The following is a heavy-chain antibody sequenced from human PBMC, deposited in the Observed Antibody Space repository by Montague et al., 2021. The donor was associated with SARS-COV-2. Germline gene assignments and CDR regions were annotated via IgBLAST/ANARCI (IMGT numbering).Heavy chain of an antibody. CDR3: ARGPFWSAAPDY. J-gene: IGHJ4*02. CDR2: IYYSGNT. V-gene: IGHV4-59*01. Sequence: SKTLSLTCALSGGSISTYYWNWIRQPPGKGLEWIGYIYYSGNTYYSPSLKSRATISVETSKNQFSLSLTSVTAADTAVYYCARGPFWSAAPDYWGQGILVTVSS. CDR1: GGSISTYY. D-gene: IGHD3-3*01.